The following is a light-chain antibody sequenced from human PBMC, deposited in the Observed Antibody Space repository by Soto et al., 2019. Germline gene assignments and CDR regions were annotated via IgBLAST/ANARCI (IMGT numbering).Light chain of an antibody. Sequence: QSALTQPPSASGSPGQSVTISCTGTSGDVGSYNYVSWYQQHPGKAPKLVIYEVNKRPSGVPDRFSGSKSGNTASLTVSGLQAEDEADYYCTSRAGSNDVFGTGTKLTVL. CDR2: EVN. CDR1: SGDVGSYNY. J-gene: IGLJ1*01. V-gene: IGLV2-8*01. CDR3: TSRAGSNDV.